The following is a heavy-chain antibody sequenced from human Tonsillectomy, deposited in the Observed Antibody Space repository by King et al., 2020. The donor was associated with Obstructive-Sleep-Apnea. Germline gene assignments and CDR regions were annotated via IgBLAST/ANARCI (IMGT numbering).Heavy chain of an antibody. CDR3: AKELRIQLWLPIDS. CDR1: GGSISSSSYY. CDR2: IHYSGST. J-gene: IGHJ4*02. D-gene: IGHD5-18*01. Sequence: LQLQESGPGLLKPSETLSLTCSVSGGSISSSSYYWGWIRQPPGKGLEWIGTIHYSGSTYYSPSLKSRVTISVDTSNNQFSLKLTSVTAADTAVYYCAKELRIQLWLPIDSWGQGTPVTVSS. V-gene: IGHV4-39*07.